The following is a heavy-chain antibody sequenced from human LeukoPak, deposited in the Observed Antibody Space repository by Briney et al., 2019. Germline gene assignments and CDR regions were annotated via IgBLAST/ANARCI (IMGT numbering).Heavy chain of an antibody. D-gene: IGHD2-21*01. CDR1: VVTLCSNY. CDR2: IYSGGST. CDR3: ARDNYCGGDCAFDY. V-gene: IGHV3-66*02. Sequence: GGSLRLSCAASVVTLCSNYMSWVRQAPGKGLEWVSVIYSGGSTYYADSVKGRFTISRDNSKNTLYLQMNSLRAGDTAVYYCARDNYCGGDCAFDYWGQGTLVTVSA. J-gene: IGHJ4*02.